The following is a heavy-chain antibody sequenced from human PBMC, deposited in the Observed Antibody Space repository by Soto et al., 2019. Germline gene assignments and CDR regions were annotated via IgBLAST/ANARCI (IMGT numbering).Heavy chain of an antibody. CDR2: ISGSGGST. CDR3: AKDPRVNYYDSGSSTC. D-gene: IGHD3-10*01. CDR1: GFTFSNYA. Sequence: EVQLLESGGGLVQPGGSLRLSCAASGFTFSNYAMSWVRQAPGKGLEWVSAISGSGGSTYYADSVKGRFTNSRDNSNNTLYLQMNSLRAEDTAVYYCAKDPRVNYYDSGSSTCWGQGTLVTVSS. J-gene: IGHJ4*02. V-gene: IGHV3-23*01.